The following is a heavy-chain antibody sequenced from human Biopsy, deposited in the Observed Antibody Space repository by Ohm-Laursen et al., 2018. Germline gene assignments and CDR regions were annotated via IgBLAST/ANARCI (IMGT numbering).Heavy chain of an antibody. Sequence: GASVTVSCKTSGYIFTSYYIHWVRQAPGQGLEWMASINPSGGSTTYAQRFQGRLIMTRDTSTSSIYMELSSLRSEDTAIYFCARAVAGTGGVFDSWGQGTLVTVSS. J-gene: IGHJ4*02. V-gene: IGHV1-46*01. CDR2: INPSGGST. D-gene: IGHD6-19*01. CDR1: GYIFTSYY. CDR3: ARAVAGTGGVFDS.